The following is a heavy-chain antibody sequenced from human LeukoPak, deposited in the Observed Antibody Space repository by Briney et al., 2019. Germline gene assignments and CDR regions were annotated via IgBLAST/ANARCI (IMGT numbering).Heavy chain of an antibody. Sequence: GGSLRLSCAASGFTFSSYGMHWVRQAPGRGLEWVAFIRYDGSNKYYEDSVKGRFTISRDNSKNTLYLQMNSLRAEDTAVYYCAKDRGYYGSGLFDLWGRGTLVTVSS. D-gene: IGHD3-10*01. V-gene: IGHV3-30*02. J-gene: IGHJ2*01. CDR1: GFTFSSYG. CDR2: IRYDGSNK. CDR3: AKDRGYYGSGLFDL.